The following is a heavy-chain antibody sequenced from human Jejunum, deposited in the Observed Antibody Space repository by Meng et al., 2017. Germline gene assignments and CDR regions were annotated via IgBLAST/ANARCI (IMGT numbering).Heavy chain of an antibody. Sequence: SETLSLTCTVSGFSISSGYYWAWIRQPPGKRLEWIGSIYQNGGAHYNPSFKSRVTISVDTSKNQFSLKMTSVTAAETAVYYCAKNSYGSGNNARWFDPWGQGTLVTVSS. V-gene: IGHV4-38-2*02. J-gene: IGHJ5*02. CDR3: AKNSYGSGNNARWFDP. CDR2: IYQNGGA. CDR1: GFSISSGYY. D-gene: IGHD3-10*01.